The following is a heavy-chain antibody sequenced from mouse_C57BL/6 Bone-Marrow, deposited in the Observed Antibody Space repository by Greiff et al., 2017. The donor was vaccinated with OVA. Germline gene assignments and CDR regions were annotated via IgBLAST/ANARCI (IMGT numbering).Heavy chain of an antibody. V-gene: IGHV14-2*01. CDR2: IDPEDGET. CDR3: ATMITTKGY. CDR1: GFNIKDYY. J-gene: IGHJ2*01. D-gene: IGHD2-4*01. Sequence: EVQLQQSGAELVKPGASVKLSCTASGFNIKDYYMHWVKQRTEQGLEWIGRIDPEDGETKYAPNFQGKATITADTSSNTTYLQLSRLTSEDTAVYYCATMITTKGYWGQGTTLTVSS.